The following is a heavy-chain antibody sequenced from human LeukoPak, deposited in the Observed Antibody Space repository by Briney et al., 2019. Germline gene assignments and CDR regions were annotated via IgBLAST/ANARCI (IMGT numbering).Heavy chain of an antibody. CDR3: ARPYCSGGSCYLFGAFDI. J-gene: IGHJ3*02. CDR1: GYSFTSYW. V-gene: IGHV5-51*01. CDR2: IYPGDSDT. D-gene: IGHD2-15*01. Sequence: GESLKISSKGSGYSFTSYWIGWVRQMPGKGLEWMGIIYPGDSDTRYSPSFQGQVTISADKSISTAYLQWSSLKASDTAMYYCARPYCSGGSCYLFGAFDIWGQGTMVNVSS.